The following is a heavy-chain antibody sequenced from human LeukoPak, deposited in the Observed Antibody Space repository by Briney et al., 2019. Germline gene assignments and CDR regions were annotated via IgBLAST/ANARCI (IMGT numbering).Heavy chain of an antibody. D-gene: IGHD2-21*01. Sequence: SETLSLTCAVYGGSFSGYYWSWIRQPPGKGLEWIGEINHSGSNNYNPSLKSRVTISVDTSKNQFSLKLSSVTAADTAVYYCARDSSSEYFDYWGQGTLVTVSS. CDR3: ARDSSSEYFDY. CDR1: GGSFSGYY. CDR2: INHSGSN. V-gene: IGHV4-34*01. J-gene: IGHJ4*02.